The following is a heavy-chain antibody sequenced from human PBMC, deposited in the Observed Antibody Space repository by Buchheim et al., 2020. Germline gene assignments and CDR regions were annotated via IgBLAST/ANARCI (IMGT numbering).Heavy chain of an antibody. J-gene: IGHJ5*02. D-gene: IGHD6-13*01. Sequence: QLQLQESGPGLVKPSETLSLTCTVSGGSISSSSYYWGWIRQPPGKGLEWIGSIYYSGSTYYNPSLKSRVTISVDTSKNQFSLKLSSVTAADTAVYYCARLWRSSWYLAALNWFDPWGQGTL. CDR3: ARLWRSSWYLAALNWFDP. V-gene: IGHV4-39*01. CDR1: GGSISSSSYY. CDR2: IYYSGST.